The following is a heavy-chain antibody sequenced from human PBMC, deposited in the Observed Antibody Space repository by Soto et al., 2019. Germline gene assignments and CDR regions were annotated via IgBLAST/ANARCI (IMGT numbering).Heavy chain of an antibody. CDR2: IYSGGST. Sequence: EVQLVEPGGGLVQPGGSLRLSCAASGFTVSSNYMSWVRQAPGKGLEWVSVIYSGGSTYYADSVKGRFTISRDNSKNTLYLQMNSLRAEDTAVYYCARGYYGSGSNEDYWGQGTLVTVSS. CDR1: GFTVSSNY. V-gene: IGHV3-66*01. D-gene: IGHD3-10*01. CDR3: ARGYYGSGSNEDY. J-gene: IGHJ4*02.